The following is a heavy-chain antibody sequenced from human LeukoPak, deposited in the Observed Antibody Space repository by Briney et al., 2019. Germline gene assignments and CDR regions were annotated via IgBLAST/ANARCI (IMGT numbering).Heavy chain of an antibody. D-gene: IGHD6-19*01. J-gene: IGHJ6*03. CDR2: INPSGGST. CDR3: ARGIGSGYYYYYYMDV. Sequence: GASVKVSCKASGYTFTSYYMHWVRQAPGQGLEWMGIINPSGGSTSYAQKFQGRVTMTRGMSTSTVYMELSSLRSEDTAVYYCARGIGSGYYYYYYMDVWGKGTTVTVSS. CDR1: GYTFTSYY. V-gene: IGHV1-46*01.